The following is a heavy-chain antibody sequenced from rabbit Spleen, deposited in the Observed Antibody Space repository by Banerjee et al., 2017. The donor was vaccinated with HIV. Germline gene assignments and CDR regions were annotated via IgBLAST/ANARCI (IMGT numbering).Heavy chain of an antibody. Sequence: QEQLKESGGGLVQPEGSLTLTCKASGFSFSGSLYICWVRQAPGKGLEWIGCIYSNSGRAHYANWVKSRLTISKASSTTVTLQMTSVTGADTATYFCARDGRGAIYSYGDFNLWGPGTLVTVS. CDR2: IYSNSGRA. CDR3: ARDGRGAIYSYGDFNL. V-gene: IGHV1S45*01. D-gene: IGHD6-1*01. CDR1: GFSFSGSLY. J-gene: IGHJ4*01.